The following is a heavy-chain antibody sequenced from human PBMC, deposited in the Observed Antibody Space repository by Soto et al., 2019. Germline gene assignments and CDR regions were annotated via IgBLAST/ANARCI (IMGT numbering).Heavy chain of an antibody. Sequence: ASVKVSCKASGYTFTSYYMHWVRQAPGQGLEWMGIINPSGGSTSYAQKFQGRVTMTRDTSTSTVYMELSSLRSEDTAVYYCARDSGAYYYDSSGFDPWGQGTLVTVSS. CDR1: GYTFTSYY. CDR2: INPSGGST. CDR3: ARDSGAYYYDSSGFDP. D-gene: IGHD3-22*01. J-gene: IGHJ5*02. V-gene: IGHV1-46*01.